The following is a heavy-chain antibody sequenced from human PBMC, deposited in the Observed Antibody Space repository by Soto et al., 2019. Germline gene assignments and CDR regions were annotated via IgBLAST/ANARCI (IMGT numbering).Heavy chain of an antibody. CDR2: IYYSGST. CDR1: GCSISPYS. J-gene: IGHJ4*02. Sequence: SETLYHTCTVSGCSISPYSWSWIRQAPGKGLEWIGYIYYSGSTNYNPSLKSRVTISVDTSKNQFSLKLSSVTAADTAVYYCARYRSSWSLGYFDYWGQGTLVTVSS. D-gene: IGHD6-13*01. CDR3: ARYRSSWSLGYFDY. V-gene: IGHV4-59*08.